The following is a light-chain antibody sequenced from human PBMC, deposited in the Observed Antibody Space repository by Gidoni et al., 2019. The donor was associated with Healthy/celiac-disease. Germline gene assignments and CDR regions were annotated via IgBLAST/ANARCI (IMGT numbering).Light chain of an antibody. CDR3: QQYYSTPT. Sequence: PDSLAVSLGERATINCKSSQSVLYSSNNKNYLAWYQQKPGQPPKLLIYWASTRESGVPDRFSGSGSGTDFTLTISSLQAEDVAVYYCQQYYSTPTFGQGTKVEIK. J-gene: IGKJ1*01. CDR1: QSVLYSSNNKNY. V-gene: IGKV4-1*01. CDR2: WAS.